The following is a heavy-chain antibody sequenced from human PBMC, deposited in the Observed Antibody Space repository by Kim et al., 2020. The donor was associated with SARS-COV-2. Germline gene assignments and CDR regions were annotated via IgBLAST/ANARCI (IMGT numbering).Heavy chain of an antibody. CDR2: IIPIFGTA. CDR1: GGTFSSYA. J-gene: IGHJ4*02. CDR3: ARTYYYDSSGSPLFDY. V-gene: IGHV1-69*13. Sequence: SVKVSCKASGGTFSSYAISWVRQAPGQGLEWMGGIIPIFGTANYAQKFQGRVTITADESTSTAYMELSSLRSEDTAVYYCARTYYYDSSGSPLFDYWGQGTLVTVSS. D-gene: IGHD3-22*01.